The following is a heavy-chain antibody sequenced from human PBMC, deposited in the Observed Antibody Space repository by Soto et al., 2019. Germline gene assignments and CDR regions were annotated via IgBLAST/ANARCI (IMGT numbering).Heavy chain of an antibody. D-gene: IGHD2-15*01. CDR2: ISYDGSNS. CDR1: GFSFRSHG. Sequence: QVRLVAAGGGVVPPGTSLRLSCAASGFSFRSHGMHWVRQAPGKGLEWVAVISYDGSNSYYADSVKGRFTISRDNSNDALYLQMSSLGPEDTAVYFCAKDHRNGGSRFDYGGQGALVTVSS. CDR3: AKDHRNGGSRFDY. J-gene: IGHJ4*02. V-gene: IGHV3-30*18.